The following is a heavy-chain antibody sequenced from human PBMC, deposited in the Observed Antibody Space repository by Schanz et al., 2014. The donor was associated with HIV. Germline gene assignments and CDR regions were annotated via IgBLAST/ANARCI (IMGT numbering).Heavy chain of an antibody. D-gene: IGHD5-18*01. V-gene: IGHV3-9*01. CDR3: AKDRGVVSGMVTNYYYGMDV. CDR1: GFTFNSYG. J-gene: IGHJ6*02. Sequence: VQLVESGGGVVQPGRSLTLSCVASGFTFNSYGMHWVRQAPGKGLEWVSGISWNSDSKGYADSVKGRFTISRDNAKNSLYLQMNSLRAEDTALYYCAKDRGVVSGMVTNYYYGMDVWGQGTTVTVSS. CDR2: ISWNSDSK.